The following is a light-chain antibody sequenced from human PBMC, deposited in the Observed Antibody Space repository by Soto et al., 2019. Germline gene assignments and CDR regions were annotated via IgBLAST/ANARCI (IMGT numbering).Light chain of an antibody. CDR1: QDISNY. CDR2: DAS. CDR3: QQYDNLPRT. V-gene: IGKV1-33*01. Sequence: DIQMTQSPSSLSASVGDRVTITCQASQDISNYLNWYQQKPGKAPKLLIYDASNLETEVPSRFSGSGSGTDFTFTISSLQTEDIATYYCQQYDNLPRTFGQGTRREIK. J-gene: IGKJ5*01.